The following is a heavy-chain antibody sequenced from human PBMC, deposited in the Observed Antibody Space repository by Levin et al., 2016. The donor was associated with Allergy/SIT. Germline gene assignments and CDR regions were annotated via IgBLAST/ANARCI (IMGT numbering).Heavy chain of an antibody. Sequence: GSLRLSCTVSGGSVSSYYWSWIRQPPGKGLEWIGYIYYSGSTSYNPSLKSRVTISVDTSKNQFSLKLSSVTAADTAVYYCAKSRTSDPHNFDYWGQGTLVTVSS. J-gene: IGHJ4*02. CDR1: GGSVSSYY. CDR2: IYYSGST. CDR3: AKSRTSDPHNFDY. D-gene: IGHD1-1*01. V-gene: IGHV4-59*02.